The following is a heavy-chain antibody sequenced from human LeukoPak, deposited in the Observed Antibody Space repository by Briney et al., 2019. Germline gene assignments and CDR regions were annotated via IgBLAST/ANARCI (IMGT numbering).Heavy chain of an antibody. Sequence: PGGSLRLSCAASGFTFSTYGMHWVRQAPGKGLEWVAVISYDGSDKYYADSVKGRFTISRDNSKNTLYLQMNSLRAEDTAVYYCARVAAYYDILTGYYPGGMDVWGQGTTVTVSS. D-gene: IGHD3-9*01. J-gene: IGHJ6*02. CDR1: GFTFSTYG. CDR2: ISYDGSDK. CDR3: ARVAAYYDILTGYYPGGMDV. V-gene: IGHV3-30*03.